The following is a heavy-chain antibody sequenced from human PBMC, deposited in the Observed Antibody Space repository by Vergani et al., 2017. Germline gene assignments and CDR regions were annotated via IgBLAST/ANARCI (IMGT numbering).Heavy chain of an antibody. Sequence: QLQLQESGPGLVKPSETLSLTCTVSGGSISSSSYYWGWIRQPPGQGLDWIGCIYYSGTTYYNPSLTSRGTIYVDTSKNQFSLKLSSVTAADTAVYYCARRTLGAFDIWGQGTMVTVSS. CDR1: GGSISSSSYY. D-gene: IGHD2-15*01. V-gene: IGHV4-39*01. CDR3: ARRTLGAFDI. CDR2: IYYSGTT. J-gene: IGHJ3*02.